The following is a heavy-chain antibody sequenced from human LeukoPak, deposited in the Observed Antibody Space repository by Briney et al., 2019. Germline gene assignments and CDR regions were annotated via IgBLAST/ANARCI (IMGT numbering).Heavy chain of an antibody. CDR1: AGTFSSSA. D-gene: IGHD3-22*01. CDR2: IIPIFRTT. J-gene: IGHJ6*02. V-gene: IGHV1-69*06. CDR3: ARGGYDSSDSYPFHYYYSMDV. Sequence: ASVKVSCKASAGTFSSSAISWVRQAPGQGLEWMGGIIPIFRTTDYAQRFQGGVTIIADKSTSTAYMELSSLTFEDTAVYYCARGGYDSSDSYPFHYYYSMDVWGQGTTVIVSS.